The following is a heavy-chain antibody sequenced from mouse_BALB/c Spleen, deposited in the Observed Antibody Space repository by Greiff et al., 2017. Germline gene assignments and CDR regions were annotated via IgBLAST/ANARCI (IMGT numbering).Heavy chain of an antibody. CDR3: TRYYGSSLYFDY. Sequence: EVKLMESGGGLVKPGGSLKLSCAASGFTFSSYTMSWVRQTPEKRLEWVATISSGGSYTYYPDSVKGRFTISRDNAKNTLYLQMSSLKSEDTAMYYCTRYYGSSLYFDYWGQGTTLTVSS. D-gene: IGHD1-1*01. CDR2: ISSGGSYT. J-gene: IGHJ2*01. V-gene: IGHV5-6-4*01. CDR1: GFTFSSYT.